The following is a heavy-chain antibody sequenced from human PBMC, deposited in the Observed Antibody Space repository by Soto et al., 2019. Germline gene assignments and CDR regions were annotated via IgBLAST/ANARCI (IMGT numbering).Heavy chain of an antibody. CDR2: INAGNGNT. CDR3: ARDRQQLNWFDP. V-gene: IGHV1-3*05. J-gene: IGHJ5*02. Sequence: QVQLVQCGAEEKKPGASVKVSCKASGYTFTSYAMHWVRQAPGQRLEWMGWINAGNGNTKYSQKFQGRVTITRDTSASTAYRELSSLRSEDTAVYYCARDRQQLNWFDPWGQGTLVTVSS. CDR1: GYTFTSYA. D-gene: IGHD6-13*01.